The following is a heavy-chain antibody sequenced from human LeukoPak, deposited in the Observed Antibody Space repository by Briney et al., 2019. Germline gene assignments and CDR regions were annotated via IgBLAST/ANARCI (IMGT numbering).Heavy chain of an antibody. CDR3: ARDLTMTTVTPGY. CDR2: INPNSGGT. V-gene: IGHV1-2*02. D-gene: IGHD4-17*01. Sequence: ASVKVSCKASGYTFTGYYMHWVRQAPGQGLEWMGWINPNSGGTNYAQKLQGRVTMTTDTSTSTAYMELRSLRSDDTAVYYCARDLTMTTVTPGYWGQGTLVTVSS. CDR1: GYTFTGYY. J-gene: IGHJ4*02.